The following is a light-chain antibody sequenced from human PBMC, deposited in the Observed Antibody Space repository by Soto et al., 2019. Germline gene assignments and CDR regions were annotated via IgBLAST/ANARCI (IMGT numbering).Light chain of an antibody. V-gene: IGKV3D-20*01. CDR2: DAS. CDR1: ADVSSSY. CDR3: QQYGSSPIT. J-gene: IGKJ5*01. Sequence: IVLTQSPGTLSLSPGERATLSCGASADVSSSYVAWYQQKSGLAPRLLIHDASSRATGIPDRFSGSKSGTDFTLTIRRLEPEDAGVYYCQQYGSSPITFGQGTRLEI.